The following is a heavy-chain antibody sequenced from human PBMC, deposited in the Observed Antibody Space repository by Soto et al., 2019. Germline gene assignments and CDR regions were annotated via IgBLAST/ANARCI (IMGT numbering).Heavy chain of an antibody. CDR2: ISYDGSNK. CDR1: GFTFSSYG. Sequence: QVQLVESGGGVVQPGRSLRLSCAASGFTFSSYGMHWVRQAPGKGLEWVAVISYDGSNKYYADSVKGRFTISRDNSKNTLYLQMNSLRAEDTAVYYCAKVPGYSSSWDDYWGQGTLFTVSS. CDR3: AKVPGYSSSWDDY. D-gene: IGHD6-13*01. J-gene: IGHJ4*02. V-gene: IGHV3-30*18.